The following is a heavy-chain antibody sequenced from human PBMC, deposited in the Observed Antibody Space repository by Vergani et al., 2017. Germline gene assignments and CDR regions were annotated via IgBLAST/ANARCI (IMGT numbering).Heavy chain of an antibody. Sequence: EVQLVESGGGLVQPGGSLRLSCAASGFTLSSYSMNWVRQAPGKGLEWVSYISSSSSTIYYADSVKGRFTISRDNAKNSLYLQMNSLRAEDTAVYYCARDPNYYDSSGYPSHHAFDIWGQGTMVTVSS. J-gene: IGHJ3*02. D-gene: IGHD3-22*01. CDR2: ISSSSSTI. CDR3: ARDPNYYDSSGYPSHHAFDI. V-gene: IGHV3-48*01. CDR1: GFTLSSYS.